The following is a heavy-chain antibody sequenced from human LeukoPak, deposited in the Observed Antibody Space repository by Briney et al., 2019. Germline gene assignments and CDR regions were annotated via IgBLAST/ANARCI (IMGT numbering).Heavy chain of an antibody. CDR2: ISAYNGNT. J-gene: IGHJ4*02. Sequence: ASVKVSCKASGYTFTSYGISWVRQAPGQGLEWMGWISAYNGNTNYAQKLQGRVTMTTDTSTGTAYMELRSLRSDDTAVYYCARDQVEELGTPFSSEYWGQGTLVTVSS. V-gene: IGHV1-18*01. D-gene: IGHD7-27*01. CDR1: GYTFTSYG. CDR3: ARDQVEELGTPFSSEY.